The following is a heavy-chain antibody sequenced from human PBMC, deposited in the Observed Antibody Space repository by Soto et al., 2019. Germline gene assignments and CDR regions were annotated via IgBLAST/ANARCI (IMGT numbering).Heavy chain of an antibody. CDR1: GGTFSSYA. D-gene: IGHD6-13*01. J-gene: IGHJ6*02. CDR2: IIPIFGTA. V-gene: IGHV1-69*13. Sequence: SVKVSCKASGGTFSSYAISWVRQAPGQGLEWMGGIIPIFGTANYAQEFQGRVTITADESTSTAYMELSSLRSEDTAVYYCARVRQQLDYYYYGMDVWGQGTTVTVSS. CDR3: ARVRQQLDYYYYGMDV.